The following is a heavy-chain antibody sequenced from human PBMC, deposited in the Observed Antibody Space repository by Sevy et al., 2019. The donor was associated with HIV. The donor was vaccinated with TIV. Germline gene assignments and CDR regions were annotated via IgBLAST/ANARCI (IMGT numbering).Heavy chain of an antibody. Sequence: GGSLRLSCAASGFTFSSYWMHWVRQAPGKGLVWVSRINSDGSSTSYADSVKGRFTISRDNAKNTLHLQMNSLRAEYTAVYYCARDGPTTSNYDYYYYGMDVWGQGTTVTVSS. D-gene: IGHD4-4*01. CDR2: INSDGSST. CDR3: ARDGPTTSNYDYYYYGMDV. CDR1: GFTFSSYW. V-gene: IGHV3-74*01. J-gene: IGHJ6*02.